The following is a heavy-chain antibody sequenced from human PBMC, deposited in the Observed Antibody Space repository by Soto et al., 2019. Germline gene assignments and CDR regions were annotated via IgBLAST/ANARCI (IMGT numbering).Heavy chain of an antibody. Sequence: GSGPTLVNHPQTPPLTCTFSGFSLRPSGVGGGLIRQPPGKALEWVGLIYWDDDKRYTPSLKSRLTITKDTPKTQGVLTMTNMDPVDTATFYCAHAYSSGWSYFDYWGQGTLVPVSS. D-gene: IGHD6-19*01. CDR1: GFSLRPSGVG. CDR3: AHAYSSGWSYFDY. J-gene: IGHJ4*02. CDR2: IYWDDDK. V-gene: IGHV2-5*02.